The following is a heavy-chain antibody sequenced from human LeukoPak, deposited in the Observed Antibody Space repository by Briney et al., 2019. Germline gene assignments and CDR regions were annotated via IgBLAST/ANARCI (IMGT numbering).Heavy chain of an antibody. CDR2: IKQDGSEK. CDR1: GFTFSSYW. J-gene: IGHJ6*02. Sequence: GGSLRLSCAASGFTFSSYWMSWVRQAPGKGLEWVANIKQDGSEKYYVDSVKGRFTISRDNAKNSLYLQMNSLRAEDTAVYYCARSHRLLGYGMDVWGQGTTVTVSS. CDR3: ARSHRLLGYGMDV. V-gene: IGHV3-7*01. D-gene: IGHD2-2*01.